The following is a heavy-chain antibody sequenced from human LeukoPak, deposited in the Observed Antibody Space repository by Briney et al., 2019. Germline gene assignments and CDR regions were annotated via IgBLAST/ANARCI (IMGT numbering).Heavy chain of an antibody. CDR3: ARQPQSGWELLAAFDI. V-gene: IGHV4-34*01. J-gene: IGHJ3*02. Sequence: SETLSLTCAVYGGSFSGYYWSWIRQPPGKGLEWIGEINHSGSTNYNPSLKSRVTISVDTSKNQFSLKLSSVTAADTAVYYCARQPQSGWELLAAFDIWGQGTMVTVSS. CDR1: GGSFSGYY. CDR2: INHSGST. D-gene: IGHD1-26*01.